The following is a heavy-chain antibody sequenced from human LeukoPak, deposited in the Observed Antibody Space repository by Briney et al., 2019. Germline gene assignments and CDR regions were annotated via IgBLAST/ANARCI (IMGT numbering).Heavy chain of an antibody. CDR2: SNPNSGDT. CDR3: ARIKWAVVND. CDR1: GYTFTDYY. J-gene: IGHJ4*02. Sequence: ASVTVSCKASGYTFTDYYIHWVRHAPGQGLEWLGWSNPNSGDTNYAQNFQGRVTITRDTSINTAYMELSSLRSDDTAVYYCARIKWAVVNDWGEGTLVTVSS. V-gene: IGHV1-2*02. D-gene: IGHD5-12*01.